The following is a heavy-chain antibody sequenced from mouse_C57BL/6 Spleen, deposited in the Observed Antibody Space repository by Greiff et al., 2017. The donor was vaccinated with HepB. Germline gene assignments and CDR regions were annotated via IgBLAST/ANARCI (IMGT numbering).Heavy chain of an antibody. V-gene: IGHV5-12*01. CDR3: ARQSSAYYFDY. J-gene: IGHJ2*01. D-gene: IGHD1-3*01. Sequence: EVQVVESGGGLVQPGGSLKLSCAASGFTFSDYYMYWVRQTPEKRLEWVAYISNGGGSTYYPDTVKGRFTISRDNAKNTLYLQMSRLKSEDTAMYYCARQSSAYYFDYWGQGTTLTVSS. CDR2: ISNGGGST. CDR1: GFTFSDYY.